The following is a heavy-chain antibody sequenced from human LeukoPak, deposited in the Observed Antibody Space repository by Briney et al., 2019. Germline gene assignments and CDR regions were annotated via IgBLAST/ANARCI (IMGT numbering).Heavy chain of an antibody. V-gene: IGHV4-39*01. J-gene: IGHJ3*02. CDR2: IYYSGST. CDR1: GGSISSSSYY. Sequence: SETLSLTCTVSGGSISSSSYYWVWIRQPPGKGLEWIGSIYYSGSTYYNPSLKSRVTIPVETSKKPFSLKLSPVTAAETAVYYCARHPTERRYYYDSSGTGGAFDIWGQGTMVTVSS. CDR3: ARHPTERRYYYDSSGTGGAFDI. D-gene: IGHD3-22*01.